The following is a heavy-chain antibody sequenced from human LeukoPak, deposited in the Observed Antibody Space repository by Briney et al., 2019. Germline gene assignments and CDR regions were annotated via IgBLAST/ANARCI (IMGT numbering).Heavy chain of an antibody. J-gene: IGHJ6*03. D-gene: IGHD5-12*01. V-gene: IGHV4-61*01. CDR1: GGSISSGSYY. CDR2: IHYSGST. Sequence: SETLSLTCTVSGGSISSGSYYWTWIRQPPGKGLEWIGYIHYSGSTHYNPSLKSRVTISVDTSKNQVSLKLRSVTAADTAVYYCARTTEGYAGGPGYSYYYYMDVWGKGTTVTISS. CDR3: ARTTEGYAGGPGYSYYYYMDV.